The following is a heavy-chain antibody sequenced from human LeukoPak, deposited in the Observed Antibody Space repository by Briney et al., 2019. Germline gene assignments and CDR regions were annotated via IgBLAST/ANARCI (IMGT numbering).Heavy chain of an antibody. Sequence: PGGSLRLSCAASGFTFSSYAMHWVRQAPGKGLEWVAVISYDGSNKYYADSVKGRFTISRDNSKNTLYLQMNSLRAEDTAVYYCAREGLAAAYDYWGQGTLVTVSS. D-gene: IGHD6-13*01. V-gene: IGHV3-30*04. CDR3: AREGLAAAYDY. CDR1: GFTFSSYA. J-gene: IGHJ4*02. CDR2: ISYDGSNK.